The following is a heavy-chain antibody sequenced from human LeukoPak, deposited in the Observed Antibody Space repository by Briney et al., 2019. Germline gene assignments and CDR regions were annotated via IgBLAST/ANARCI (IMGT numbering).Heavy chain of an antibody. CDR2: MNPNSGNT. Sequence: ASVKVSCKASGYTFTSYDINWVRQATGQGLEWMGWMNPNSGNTGYAQKFQGRVTMTRDTSTSTVYMELSSPRSEDTAVYYCARASFSIAVAGTLGAFDIWGQGTMVTVSS. CDR3: ARASFSIAVAGTLGAFDI. CDR1: GYTFTSYD. J-gene: IGHJ3*02. D-gene: IGHD6-19*01. V-gene: IGHV1-8*01.